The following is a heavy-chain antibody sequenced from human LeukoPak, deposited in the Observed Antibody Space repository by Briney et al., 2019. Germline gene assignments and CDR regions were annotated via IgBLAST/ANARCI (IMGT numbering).Heavy chain of an antibody. CDR2: ISSSSSTI. CDR3: AREGDGYNYDY. V-gene: IGHV3-48*04. J-gene: IGHJ4*02. Sequence: PGGSLRLSCAASGFTFSSYSMNWVRQAPGKGLEWVSYISSSSSTIYYADSVKGRFTISRDNAKNSLYLQMNSLRAEDTAVYYCAREGDGYNYDYWGQGTLVTVSS. CDR1: GFTFSSYS. D-gene: IGHD5-24*01.